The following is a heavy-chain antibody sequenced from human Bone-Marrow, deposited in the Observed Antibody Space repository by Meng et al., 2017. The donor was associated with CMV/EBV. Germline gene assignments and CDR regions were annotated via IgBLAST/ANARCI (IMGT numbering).Heavy chain of an antibody. J-gene: IGHJ4*02. CDR2: ISSSGSTI. D-gene: IGHD5-24*01. CDR1: GFTVSSNY. Sequence: GESLKISCAASGFTVSSNYMSWVRQAPGKGLEWVSYISSSGSTIYYADSVKGRFTISRDNAKNSLYLQMNSLRAEDTAVYYCARGRPRFDYWGQGTLVTVSS. V-gene: IGHV3-48*03. CDR3: ARGRPRFDY.